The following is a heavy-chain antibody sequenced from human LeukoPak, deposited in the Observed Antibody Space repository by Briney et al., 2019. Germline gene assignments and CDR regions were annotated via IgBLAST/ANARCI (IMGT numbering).Heavy chain of an antibody. J-gene: IGHJ4*02. CDR3: AKGSPYYDFWSGYYVAYYFDY. Sequence: WGSLRLSCAASGFTFSSYAMSWVRQAPGKGLEWVSAISGSGGSTYYADSVKGRFTISRDNSKNTLYLQMNSLRAEDTAVYYCAKGSPYYDFWSGYYVAYYFDYWGQGTLVTVSS. D-gene: IGHD3-3*01. V-gene: IGHV3-23*01. CDR2: ISGSGGST. CDR1: GFTFSSYA.